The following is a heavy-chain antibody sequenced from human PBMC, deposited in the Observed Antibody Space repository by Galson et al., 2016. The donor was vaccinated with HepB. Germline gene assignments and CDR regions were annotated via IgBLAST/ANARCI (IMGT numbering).Heavy chain of an antibody. CDR1: DESLSGYY. Sequence: SETLSLTCSVYDEGVYDESLSGYYWSWIRQSPGKGLEWIGEINHSGSTNYNPSLNSRVTISVDTSKKKFSLNLSSVTAADTALYYCATDLNRGPAREKFRGSHYRHAFDLWGQGTMVTVSS. CDR2: INHSGST. CDR3: ATDLNRGPAREKFRGSHYRHAFDL. J-gene: IGHJ3*01. V-gene: IGHV4-34*01. D-gene: IGHD1-26*01.